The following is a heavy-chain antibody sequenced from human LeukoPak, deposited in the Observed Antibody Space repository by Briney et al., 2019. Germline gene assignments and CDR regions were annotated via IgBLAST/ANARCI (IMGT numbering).Heavy chain of an antibody. J-gene: IGHJ3*02. CDR3: AKGLRFLEWPRDAFDI. V-gene: IGHV3-23*01. CDR1: GFTFSSYA. Sequence: GGSLRLSCAASGFTFSSYAMSWVRQAPGKGLEWVSAISGSGGSTYYADSVKGRFTISRDNSKNTLYLQMNSLRAEDTAVYYCAKGLRFLEWPRDAFDIWGQGTMVTVSP. D-gene: IGHD3-3*01. CDR2: ISGSGGST.